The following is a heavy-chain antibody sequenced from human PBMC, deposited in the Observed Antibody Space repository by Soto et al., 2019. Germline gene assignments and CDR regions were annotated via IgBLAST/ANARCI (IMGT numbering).Heavy chain of an antibody. V-gene: IGHV1-69*12. CDR1: GGTFISYA. CDR2: IIPIFGTA. D-gene: IGHD2-21*02. J-gene: IGHJ3*02. Sequence: QVQLVQSGAEVKKPGSSVKVSCKASGGTFISYAISWVRQAPGQGLEWMGGIIPIFGTANYAQKFQGRVTITADESTSTAYMELSSLRSEDTAVYYCARGRLAYCGGDCSTNDAFDIWGQGTMVTVSS. CDR3: ARGRLAYCGGDCSTNDAFDI.